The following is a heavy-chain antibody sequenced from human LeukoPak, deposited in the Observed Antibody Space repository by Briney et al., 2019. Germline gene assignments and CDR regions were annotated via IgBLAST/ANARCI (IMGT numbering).Heavy chain of an antibody. V-gene: IGHV3-23*01. Sequence: GGSLRLSCAASGFTFSSYAMSWVRQAPGKGLEWVSAISGSGGSTYYADSVKGRFTISRDNSKNTLYLQMNSLTAEDTAAYYCAKPATGVGSYSYFDLWGRGTLVTVSS. CDR3: AKPATGVGSYSYFDL. CDR1: GFTFSSYA. D-gene: IGHD1-26*01. J-gene: IGHJ2*01. CDR2: ISGSGGST.